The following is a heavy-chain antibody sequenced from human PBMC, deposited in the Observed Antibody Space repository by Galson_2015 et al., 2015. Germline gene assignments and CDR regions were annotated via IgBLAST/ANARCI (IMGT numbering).Heavy chain of an antibody. D-gene: IGHD4-23*01. CDR3: ARGLRGGLDYGGNSGDY. CDR1: GYTFTSYD. Sequence: SVKVSCKASGYTFTSYDINWVRQATGQGLEWMGWMNPNSGNTGYAQKFQGRVTMTRNTSISTAYMELSSLRSEDTAVYSCARGLRGGLDYGGNSGDYWGQGTLVTVSS. J-gene: IGHJ4*02. V-gene: IGHV1-8*01. CDR2: MNPNSGNT.